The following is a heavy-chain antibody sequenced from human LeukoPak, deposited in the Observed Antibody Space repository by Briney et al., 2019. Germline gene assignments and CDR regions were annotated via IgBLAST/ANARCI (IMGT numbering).Heavy chain of an antibody. Sequence: PSETLSLTCAVYGGSFSGYYWSWIRQPPGKGLEWIGSIYYSGSTYYNPSLKSRVTISVDTSKNQFSLKLSSVTAADTAVYYCASLTVTFSQNWFDPWGQGTLVTVSS. J-gene: IGHJ5*02. V-gene: IGHV4-34*01. D-gene: IGHD4-11*01. CDR3: ASLTVTFSQNWFDP. CDR1: GGSFSGYY. CDR2: IYYSGST.